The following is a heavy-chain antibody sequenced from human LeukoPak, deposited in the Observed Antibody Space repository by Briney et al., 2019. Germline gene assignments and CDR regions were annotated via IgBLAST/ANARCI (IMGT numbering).Heavy chain of an antibody. CDR1: GGSVSSSSYY. V-gene: IGHV4-39*01. Sequence: SETLSLTCTVSGGSVSSSSYYWGWIRQPPGKGLEWIGTIYYSGNTYYNPSLKSRVTISVDTSKHQFSLTLSSVTAADTAIYYCARQEGASSTSFYGMDVRGQGTTVTVSS. J-gene: IGHJ6*02. CDR2: IYYSGNT. CDR3: ARQEGASSTSFYGMDV. D-gene: IGHD6-6*01.